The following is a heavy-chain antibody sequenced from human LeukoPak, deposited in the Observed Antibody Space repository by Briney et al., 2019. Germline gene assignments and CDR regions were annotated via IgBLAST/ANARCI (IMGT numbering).Heavy chain of an antibody. CDR2: IETNSGSP. D-gene: IGHD3-22*01. Sequence: AASVTVSCKASGYTFTTYPVEWVRQAPGQGVEWVGWIETNSGSPTYAQGITGRFVLSVDTSVSTAFLQISSLKAEDTALYCCVRGIDTTGYFNYWGQGTLVTVSS. CDR3: VRGIDTTGYFNY. V-gene: IGHV7-4-1*02. CDR1: GYTFTTYP. J-gene: IGHJ4*02.